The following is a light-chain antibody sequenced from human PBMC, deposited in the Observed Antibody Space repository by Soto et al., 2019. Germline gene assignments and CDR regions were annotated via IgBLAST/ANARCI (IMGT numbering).Light chain of an antibody. CDR3: QQRSNWPPIT. V-gene: IGKV3-11*01. J-gene: IGKJ5*01. CDR1: QSISGN. CDR2: DAS. Sequence: EIVMTQSPGTLSVSPGERATLSCRASQSISGNLVWYQQKPGQAPRLLIYDASNRATGIPARFSGSGSGTDFTLTISSLEPEDFAVYYCQQRSNWPPITFGQGTRLEIK.